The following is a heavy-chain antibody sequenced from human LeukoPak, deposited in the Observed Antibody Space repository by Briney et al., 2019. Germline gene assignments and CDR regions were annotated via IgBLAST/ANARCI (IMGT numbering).Heavy chain of an antibody. CDR3: ARLKTESEYYDSSGYSYYFDY. Sequence: GESLKISCKGSGYSFTSYWIGWVRQMSGEGLEWMGIIYPGDSDTRYSPSFQGQVTISADKSISTAYLQWSSLKASDTAMYYCARLKTESEYYDSSGYSYYFDYWGQGTLVTVSS. CDR1: GYSFTSYW. J-gene: IGHJ4*02. CDR2: IYPGDSDT. V-gene: IGHV5-51*01. D-gene: IGHD3-22*01.